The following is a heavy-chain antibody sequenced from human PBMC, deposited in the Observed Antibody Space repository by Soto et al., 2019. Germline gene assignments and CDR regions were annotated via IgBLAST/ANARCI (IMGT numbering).Heavy chain of an antibody. Sequence: XVKVSCKASGITFSNSAVQWVRQARGQRLECLXRIVVXTDNTNSAQNSXKRVTITXXMSTRTAYLELSTLRSEDTAVYYCAADHLYYLAWGQGTLVTVYS. J-gene: IGHJ1*01. CDR3: AADHLYYLA. D-gene: IGHD2-8*01. CDR2: IVVXTDNT. V-gene: IGHV1-58*01. CDR1: GITFSNSA.